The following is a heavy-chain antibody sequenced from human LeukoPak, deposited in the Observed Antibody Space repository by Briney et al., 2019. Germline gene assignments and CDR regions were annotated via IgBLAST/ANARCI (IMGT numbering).Heavy chain of an antibody. J-gene: IGHJ4*02. CDR2: IYSGGST. Sequence: SGGSLRLSCAASGFTVYSNYTSWVRQAPGKGLEWVSLIYSGGSTYYADSVKGRFTISRDNSKNTLYLQMNSLRAEDTAVYYCARVWGFGDLFYFDYWGQGTLVTVSS. V-gene: IGHV3-66*01. CDR1: GFTVYSNY. D-gene: IGHD3-10*01. CDR3: ARVWGFGDLFYFDY.